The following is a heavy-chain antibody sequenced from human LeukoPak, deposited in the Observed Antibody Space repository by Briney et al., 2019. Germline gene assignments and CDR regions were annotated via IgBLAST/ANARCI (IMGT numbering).Heavy chain of an antibody. CDR2: ISGSGGST. Sequence: GGSLRLSCAASGFTFSSYAMGWVRQAPGKGLEWVSAISGSGGSTYYADSVKGRFTISRDNSKNTLYLQMNSLRAEDTAVYYCAKDLSIVGATTYFDYWGQGTLVTVSS. J-gene: IGHJ4*02. V-gene: IGHV3-23*01. D-gene: IGHD1-26*01. CDR1: GFTFSSYA. CDR3: AKDLSIVGATTYFDY.